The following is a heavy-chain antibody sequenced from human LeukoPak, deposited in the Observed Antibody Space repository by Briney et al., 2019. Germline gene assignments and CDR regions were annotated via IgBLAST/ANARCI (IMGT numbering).Heavy chain of an antibody. Sequence: GASVKVSCKASGGTFSSYAISWVRQAPGQGLEWMGGIIPIFGTANYAQKFQGRVTITRYTSASTAYMELSSLRSEDMAVYYCARGPYCSGGSCYTIDYWGQGTLVTVSS. CDR3: ARGPYCSGGSCYTIDY. CDR1: GGTFSSYA. CDR2: IIPIFGTA. J-gene: IGHJ4*02. D-gene: IGHD2-15*01. V-gene: IGHV1-69*05.